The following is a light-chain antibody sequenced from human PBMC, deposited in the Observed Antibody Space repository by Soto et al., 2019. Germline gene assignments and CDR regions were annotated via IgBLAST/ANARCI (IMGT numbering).Light chain of an antibody. Sequence: QSALTQPASVSGSPGQSITISCTGTSSDVGGYNYVSWYQQHPGKVPKLMIYEVSNRPSGVSNRFSGSKSVNTASLTISGLQAEDEADYYFSSYTSSSAWVFGGGTQLSVL. V-gene: IGLV2-14*01. J-gene: IGLJ3*02. CDR2: EVS. CDR3: SSYTSSSAWV. CDR1: SSDVGGYNY.